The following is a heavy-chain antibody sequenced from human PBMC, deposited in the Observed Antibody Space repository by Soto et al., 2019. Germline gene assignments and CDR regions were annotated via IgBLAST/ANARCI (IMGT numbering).Heavy chain of an antibody. Sequence: LVESGGGLVYPGGSLTLSCVGSGFRFSEHSMNWVRQAPGKGLQWVSYISSSSAIYIDYADSVKGRFTISRDNANNSLYLQMNSLRAEDTATYYCVRDGLDYYDTERLYFHKWGQGTLVTVSS. CDR1: GFRFSEHS. V-gene: IGHV3-21*05. J-gene: IGHJ4*02. D-gene: IGHD3-22*01. CDR2: ISSSSAIYI. CDR3: VRDGLDYYDTERLYFHK.